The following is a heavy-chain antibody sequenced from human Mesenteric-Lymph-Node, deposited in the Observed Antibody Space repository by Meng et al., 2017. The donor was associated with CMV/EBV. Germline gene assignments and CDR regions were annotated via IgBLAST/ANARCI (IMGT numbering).Heavy chain of an antibody. CDR1: FTSYD. D-gene: IGHD3-3*01. Sequence: FTSYDINWVRQATGQGLEWMGWMNPNNGDTGYAEKFQGRVTMTRNTSIGTAYMELSSLRSEDTAVYYCAQTSSDFWSGYYGNWFDPWGQGTLVTVSS. CDR2: MNPNNGDT. V-gene: IGHV1-8*01. J-gene: IGHJ5*02. CDR3: AQTSSDFWSGYYGNWFDP.